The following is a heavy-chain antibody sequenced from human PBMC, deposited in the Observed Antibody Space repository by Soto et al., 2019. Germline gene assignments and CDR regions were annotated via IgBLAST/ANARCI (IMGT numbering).Heavy chain of an antibody. V-gene: IGHV1-18*01. CDR3: AMVDVYVTPSPQDV. J-gene: IGHJ6*02. D-gene: IGHD3-16*01. CDR1: GYSFTRYG. CDR2: INAYNGNT. Sequence: QVHLVQSGAEVKNPGASVKVSCKASGYSFTRYGIGWARQAPGQGLEWTGWINAYNGNTNYAQNLQGRLTLTTDTSTTTAYMELRSLRSNDTAIYYCAMVDVYVTPSPQDVWGQGTTVTVSS.